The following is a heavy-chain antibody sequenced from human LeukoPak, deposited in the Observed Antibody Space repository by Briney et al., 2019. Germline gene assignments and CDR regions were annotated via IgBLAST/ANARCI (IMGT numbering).Heavy chain of an antibody. CDR3: ARRPYSGSPNWFDP. CDR2: INLGDSDT. J-gene: IGHJ5*02. D-gene: IGHD1-26*01. Sequence: INLGDSDTKYSPSFQGQVTISLDKSISTGYLQWRSLKASDTAVYYCARRPYSGSPNWFDPWGQGTLVTVSS. V-gene: IGHV5-51*01.